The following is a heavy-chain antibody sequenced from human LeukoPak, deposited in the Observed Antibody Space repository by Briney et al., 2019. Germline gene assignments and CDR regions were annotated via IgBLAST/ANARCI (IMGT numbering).Heavy chain of an antibody. CDR2: IYYTGST. J-gene: IGHJ4*02. V-gene: IGHV4-59*08. CDR1: GGSISSYY. D-gene: IGHD5-24*01. CDR3: ARHFGDAYRRSFDF. Sequence: SETLSLTCTVSGGSISSYYWSWIRQPPGRGLEWIAYIYYTGSTNYNPSLKSRVTISVDSSKNQFSLKLSSVTAADTAVYYCARHFGDAYRRSFDFWGQGTLVTVSS.